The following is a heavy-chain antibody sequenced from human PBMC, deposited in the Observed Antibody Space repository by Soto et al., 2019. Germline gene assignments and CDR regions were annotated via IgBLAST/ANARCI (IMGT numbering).Heavy chain of an antibody. CDR2: MNPNSGNT. CDR3: ARGGDDYDILTGYYFPYYYYYMDV. CDR1: GYTFTSYD. D-gene: IGHD3-9*01. V-gene: IGHV1-8*01. J-gene: IGHJ6*03. Sequence: ASVKVSCKASGYTFTSYDINWVRQATGQGLEWMGWMNPNSGNTGYAQKFQGRVTMTRNTSISTAYMELSSLRSEDTAVYYCARGGDDYDILTGYYFPYYYYYMDVWGKGTTVTV.